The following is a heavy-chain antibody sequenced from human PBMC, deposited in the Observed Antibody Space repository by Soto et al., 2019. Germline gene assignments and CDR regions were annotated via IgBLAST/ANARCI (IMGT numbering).Heavy chain of an antibody. CDR3: ARALLSHSYDSGGYDSYFHAMDV. V-gene: IGHV1-69*06. J-gene: IGHJ6*02. CDR2: IIPISETT. D-gene: IGHD3-22*01. Sequence: SVKVSCKASGGTFSSLDINWVRQAPGQGLEWMGGIIPISETTNYAQIFQGRVSIVADKSTSTAYMELSRLRSEDTAVYYCARALLSHSYDSGGYDSYFHAMDVWGQGTPVTASS. CDR1: GGTFSSLD.